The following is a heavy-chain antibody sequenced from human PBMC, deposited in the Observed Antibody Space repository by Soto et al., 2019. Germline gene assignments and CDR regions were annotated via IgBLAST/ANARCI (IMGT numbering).Heavy chain of an antibody. J-gene: IGHJ5*02. CDR1: GGTFSTYT. D-gene: IGHD4-4*01. CDR3: AGDPDSHYNDSHASSYP. V-gene: IGHV1-69*08. CDR2: IIPIIGII. Sequence: QVQLVQSGAEVKKPGSSVKVSCKASGGTFSTYTITWVRQAPGQGLEWMGRIIPIIGIINYAQKFQGRVTISAEXFXGSXYMELTGLRSDDTAVYYCAGDPDSHYNDSHASSYPWGQGTLVTVSS.